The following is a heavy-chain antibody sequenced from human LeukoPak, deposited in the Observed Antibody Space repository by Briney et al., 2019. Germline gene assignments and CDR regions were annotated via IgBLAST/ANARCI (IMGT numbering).Heavy chain of an antibody. Sequence: SGGSLRLSCAASGFTFSSYGMHWVRQAPGKGLEWVALIWYDGSKQYYADSVKGRFTISRDNSKNTLHLQMNSLRAEDTAVFYCARLIGWSRFDPWGQGALVTVSP. CDR2: IWYDGSKQ. CDR3: ARLIGWSRFDP. V-gene: IGHV3-33*01. CDR1: GFTFSSYG. D-gene: IGHD6-19*01. J-gene: IGHJ5*02.